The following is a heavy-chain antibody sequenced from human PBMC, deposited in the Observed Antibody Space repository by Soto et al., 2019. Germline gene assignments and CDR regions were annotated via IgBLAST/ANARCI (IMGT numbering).Heavy chain of an antibody. D-gene: IGHD3-22*01. CDR3: ARRHYYDSSGYADALDI. V-gene: IGHV4-30-4*01. J-gene: IGHJ3*02. Sequence: QVHLQESGPGLVEPSQTLSLTCTVSGDSISSGDYYWSWIRQSPDKGLEWIGYTYHSGRTYYKPSLKSRLTISAETSKNQSSLKLISMTAADTAVYYCARRHYYDSSGYADALDIWGQGTSVTVSS. CDR2: TYHSGRT. CDR1: GDSISSGDYY.